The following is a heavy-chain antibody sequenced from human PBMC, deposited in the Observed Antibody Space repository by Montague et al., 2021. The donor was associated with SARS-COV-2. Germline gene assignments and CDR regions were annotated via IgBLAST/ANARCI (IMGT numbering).Heavy chain of an antibody. CDR3: ARDGADYSFAYYHEMDV. D-gene: IGHD5-12*01. CDR1: GASVRTYY. J-gene: IGHJ6*02. V-gene: IGHV4-4*07. Sequence: SETLSLTCTVSGASVRTYYWSWIRQSAGKKLEWMGRLYTSGSTYYNPSFKSRVTMSFDTSKNLFSLNLSSMNAADTAVYYCARDGADYSFAYYHEMDVWGQGIAVTVSS. CDR2: LYTSGST.